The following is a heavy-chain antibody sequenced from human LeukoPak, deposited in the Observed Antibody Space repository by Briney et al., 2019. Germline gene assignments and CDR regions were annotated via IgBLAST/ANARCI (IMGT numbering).Heavy chain of an antibody. V-gene: IGHV1-2*02. CDR2: IDPDSGDT. CDR3: ARGDYDTTGYYHYYFDY. Sequence: ASVTVSCKASGYTFTGYYMHWVRQAPGQGLEWMGWIDPDSGDTRYTQNFQGRVTMTRDSSISTTYMELSRLTSNDTAVYFCARGDYDTTGYYHYYFDYWGQGTLVTVSS. CDR1: GYTFTGYY. D-gene: IGHD3-22*01. J-gene: IGHJ4*02.